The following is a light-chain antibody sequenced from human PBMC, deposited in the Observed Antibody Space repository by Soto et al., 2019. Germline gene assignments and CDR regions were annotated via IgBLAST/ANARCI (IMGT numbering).Light chain of an antibody. CDR1: SSNIGTNY. Sequence: QSVLTQPPSASGTPGQRVTISCSGTSSNIGTNYVYWYQQLPGTAPKLLIYRNIQRSSGVPDRFSASKSGTSASLAISGLRSEDEADYYCAAWDDSFVVFGGGTKLTVL. CDR3: AAWDDSFVV. CDR2: RNI. J-gene: IGLJ2*01. V-gene: IGLV1-47*01.